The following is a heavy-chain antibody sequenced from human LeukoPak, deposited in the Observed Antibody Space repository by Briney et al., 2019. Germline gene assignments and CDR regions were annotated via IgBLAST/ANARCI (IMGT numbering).Heavy chain of an antibody. D-gene: IGHD5-12*01. CDR1: GYTFTSYG. J-gene: IGHJ4*02. CDR2: IRVYNCNT. CDR3: ARDTVATIWGYYFDY. Sequence: ASVKDSCKASGYTFTSYGINWVRQAPGQGLEWMGWIRVYNCNTNYAQKLQGRVTMTTDTSTSTAYMELWSLRSDDTAVYYCARDTVATIWGYYFDYWGQGTLVTVSS. V-gene: IGHV1-18*01.